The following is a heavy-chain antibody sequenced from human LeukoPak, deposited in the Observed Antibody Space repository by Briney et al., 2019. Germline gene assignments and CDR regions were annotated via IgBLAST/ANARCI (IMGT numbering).Heavy chain of an antibody. V-gene: IGHV4-59*01. CDR3: ARAAYSYGYGR. Sequence: SETLSLTCTVSGGSISSYYWSWIRQPPGKGLEWIGYIYYSGSTNYNPSLKSRVTISVDTSKNQFSLKLSSVTAADTAVYYCARAAYSYGYGRWGQGTLVTVSS. D-gene: IGHD5-18*01. CDR1: GGSISSYY. CDR2: IYYSGST. J-gene: IGHJ4*02.